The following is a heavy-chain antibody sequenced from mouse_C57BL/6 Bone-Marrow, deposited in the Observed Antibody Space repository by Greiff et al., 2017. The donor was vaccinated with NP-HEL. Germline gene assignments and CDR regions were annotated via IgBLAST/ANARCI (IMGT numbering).Heavy chain of an antibody. V-gene: IGHV1-75*01. CDR1: SYTFTDYY. CDR2: IFPGSGST. D-gene: IGHD1-1*01. CDR3: GAMGDTTVVATDFDY. J-gene: IGHJ2*01. Sequence: VQLQESGPELVKPGASVKISCKASSYTFTDYYINWVKQRPGQGLEWIGWIFPGSGSTYYNEKLKGQATLTGDKSSSTAYMLLSSLTSEDSAVYSYGAMGDTTVVATDFDYWGQGTTLTVSS.